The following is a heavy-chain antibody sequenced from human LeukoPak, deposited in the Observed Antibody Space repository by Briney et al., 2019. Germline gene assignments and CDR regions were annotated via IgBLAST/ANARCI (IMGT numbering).Heavy chain of an antibody. D-gene: IGHD4-17*01. Sequence: GGSLRLSCAASGFTFDDYAMHWVRQAPGKGLEWVSGISWNSGSIGYADSVKGRFTISRDNAKDSLYLQMNSLRAEDTAVYYCARDRYGDYSIDYWGQGTLVTVSS. CDR1: GFTFDDYA. J-gene: IGHJ4*02. V-gene: IGHV3-9*01. CDR3: ARDRYGDYSIDY. CDR2: ISWNSGSI.